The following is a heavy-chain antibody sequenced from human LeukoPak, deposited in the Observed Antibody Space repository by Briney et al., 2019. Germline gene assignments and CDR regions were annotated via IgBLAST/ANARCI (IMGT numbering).Heavy chain of an antibody. CDR3: ARGGGYGDYGLDY. J-gene: IGHJ4*02. CDR2: IKQDGSEK. D-gene: IGHD4-17*01. Sequence: PGGSLRLSCAASGFTFSSYWMSWVRQAPGKGLEWVANIKQDGSEKYYVDSVKGRFTISRDNAKNSLYLQTNSLRAEDTAVYYCARGGGYGDYGLDYWGQGTLVTVSS. V-gene: IGHV3-7*01. CDR1: GFTFSSYW.